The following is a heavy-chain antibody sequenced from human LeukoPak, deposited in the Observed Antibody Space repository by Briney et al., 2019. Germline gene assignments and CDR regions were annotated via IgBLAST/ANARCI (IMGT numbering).Heavy chain of an antibody. V-gene: IGHV1-2*02. J-gene: IGHJ4*02. CDR3: AREDIVVVTATFDY. CDR1: GYTFTGYY. D-gene: IGHD2-21*02. Sequence: ASVTVSCKASGYTFTGYYMHWVRQAPGQGLEWMGWINPNSGGTNYAQKFQGRVTMTRDTPISTAYMELSRLRSDDTAVYYCAREDIVVVTATFDYWGQGTLVTVSS. CDR2: INPNSGGT.